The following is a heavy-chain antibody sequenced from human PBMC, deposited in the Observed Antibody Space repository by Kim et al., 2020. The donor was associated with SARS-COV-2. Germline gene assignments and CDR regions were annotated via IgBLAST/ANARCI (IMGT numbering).Heavy chain of an antibody. CDR1: GFTFSSYW. Sequence: GGSLRLSCAVSGFTFSSYWMHWVRQAPGKGLVWVSRIKSDGSSTSYADSVKGRFTISRDNAENTLYLQMNSLRAEDTAVYYCARVVARYFDSSGSFDYWGQGTLVTVSS. V-gene: IGHV3-74*01. CDR3: ARVVARYFDSSGSFDY. CDR2: IKSDGSST. D-gene: IGHD3-22*01. J-gene: IGHJ4*02.